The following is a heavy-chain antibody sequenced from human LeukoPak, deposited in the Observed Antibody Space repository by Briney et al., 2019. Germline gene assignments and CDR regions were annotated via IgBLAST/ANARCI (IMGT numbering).Heavy chain of an antibody. J-gene: IGHJ4*02. D-gene: IGHD6-13*01. V-gene: IGHV4-39*01. CDR3: ARRGVSFLDY. CDR2: IYYSGST. CDR1: GGSISSSSYY. Sequence: ASETLSLTCTVSGGSISSSSYYWGWIRQPPGKGLEWIGSIYYSGSTYCNPSLKSRVTISVDTSKNQFSLKLSSVTAADTAVYYCARRGVSFLDYWGQGTLVTVSS.